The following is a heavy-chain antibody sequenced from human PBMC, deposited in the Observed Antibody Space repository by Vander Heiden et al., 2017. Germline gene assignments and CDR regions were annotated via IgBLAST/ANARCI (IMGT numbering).Heavy chain of an antibody. CDR2: ISHDGNNK. V-gene: IGHV3-30-3*01. CDR1: GFPSSSYP. CDR3: ASPHVDTASLIDTLTPKY. J-gene: IGHJ4*02. Sequence: QVQLVASGGGVVQSGRSRILSCAASGFPSSSYPMYWLRKAPGKGLEWVAVISHDGNNKYYPDSVRGRFTISRDNSRNTLSLQMNSLRTEDTAVYYCASPHVDTASLIDTLTPKYWGLGTLVTVSS. D-gene: IGHD5-18*01.